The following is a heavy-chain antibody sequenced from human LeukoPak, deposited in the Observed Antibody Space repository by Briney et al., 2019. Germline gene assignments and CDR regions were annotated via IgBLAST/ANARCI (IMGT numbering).Heavy chain of an antibody. CDR3: ARDPMSGKFDY. Sequence: GGSLRLSCAASGFTFSDYAMTWVRQTPGKGLEWVSVISGGGDSTDYADSMKGRFTISRDNSKNTLYLQMNSLRVEDTAVYYCARDPMSGKFDYWGQGTQVIVSS. CDR1: GFTFSDYA. V-gene: IGHV3-23*01. CDR2: ISGGGDST. J-gene: IGHJ4*02. D-gene: IGHD4-23*01.